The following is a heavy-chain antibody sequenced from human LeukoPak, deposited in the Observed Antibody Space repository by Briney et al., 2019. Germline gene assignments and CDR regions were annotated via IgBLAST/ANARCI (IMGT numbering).Heavy chain of an antibody. CDR1: GFTFSIYS. J-gene: IGHJ5*01. V-gene: IGHV3-48*01. D-gene: IGHD2-15*01. CDR2: ISTSSTTI. Sequence: PGGSLRLSCAASGFTFSIYSMSWVRQAPGKGLEWLSYISTSSTTIYYADSVKGRFTISRDDARNSLSLQMNSLRADDTAVYYCAKEMGYCTGGSCYRWFDSWGQGTPVTVSS. CDR3: AKEMGYCTGGSCYRWFDS.